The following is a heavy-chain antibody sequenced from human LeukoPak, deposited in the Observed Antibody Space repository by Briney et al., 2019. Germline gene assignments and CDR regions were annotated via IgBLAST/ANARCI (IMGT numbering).Heavy chain of an antibody. J-gene: IGHJ4*02. CDR1: GYTFTDYY. CDR2: INPDSGDT. Sequence: VASVKVSCKASGYTFTDYYMHWVRQAPGQGLEWMGWINPDSGDTYYAQKFQGSITMTRDTSITTVYMELTRLTSDDTAVYYCAKENIIGGIVDGEDYWGQGTLVTVSS. V-gene: IGHV1-2*02. D-gene: IGHD3-16*01. CDR3: AKENIIGGIVDGEDY.